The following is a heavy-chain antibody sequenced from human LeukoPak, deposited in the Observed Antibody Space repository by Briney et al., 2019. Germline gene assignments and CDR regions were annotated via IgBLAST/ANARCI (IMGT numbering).Heavy chain of an antibody. V-gene: IGHV3-30*02. CDR2: IRYDGSNK. D-gene: IGHD2-2*01. J-gene: IGHJ4*02. CDR3: AKDCSSTSCSYYFDY. Sequence: GGSLRLSCAASGFTFSSYGMHWVRQAPGKGLEWVAFIRYDGSNKYYADSVKGRFTISRDNSKNTLYLQMNSLRAGDTAVYYCAKDCSSTSCSYYFDYWGQGTLVTVAS. CDR1: GFTFSSYG.